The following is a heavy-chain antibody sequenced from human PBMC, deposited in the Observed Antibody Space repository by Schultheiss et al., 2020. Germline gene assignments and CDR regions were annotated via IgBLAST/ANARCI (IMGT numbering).Heavy chain of an antibody. J-gene: IGHJ5*02. Sequence: GESLKISCAASGFTFSSYGMHWVRQAPGKGLEWVAVIWYDGSNKYYADSVKGRFTISRDNSKNTLYLQMNSLRAEDTAVYYCARDRGLMVYECNWFDPWGQGTLVTVPS. D-gene: IGHD2-8*01. CDR2: IWYDGSNK. V-gene: IGHV3-33*01. CDR3: ARDRGLMVYECNWFDP. CDR1: GFTFSSYG.